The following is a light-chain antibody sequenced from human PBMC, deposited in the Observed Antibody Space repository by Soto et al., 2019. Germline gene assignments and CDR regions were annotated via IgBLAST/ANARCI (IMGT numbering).Light chain of an antibody. J-gene: IGKJ1*01. V-gene: IGKV1-8*01. CDR1: QGISSY. CDR3: QQYYSYPWT. Sequence: AIRMTQSPSSLSASTGDRVTITRRASQGISSYLAWYQQKPGKAPKLLIYAASTLQSWVPSRFSGSGSGTDFTLTISCLQSEDFGTYYCQQYYSYPWTFGQGTKVEIK. CDR2: AAS.